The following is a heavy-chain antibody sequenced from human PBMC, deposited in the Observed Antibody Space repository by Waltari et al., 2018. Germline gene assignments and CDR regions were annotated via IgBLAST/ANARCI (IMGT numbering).Heavy chain of an antibody. V-gene: IGHV1-69-2*01. Sequence: EVQLVQSGAEVKKPGATVKISCKVSGYTFTDYYMHWVQQAPGKGLVWMGLVDPEDGETIYAEKFQGRVTITADTSTDTAYMELSSLRSEDTAVYYCATASDFWREDYYYYMDVWGKGTTVTISS. D-gene: IGHD3-3*01. J-gene: IGHJ6*03. CDR2: VDPEDGET. CDR1: GYTFTDYY. CDR3: ATASDFWREDYYYYMDV.